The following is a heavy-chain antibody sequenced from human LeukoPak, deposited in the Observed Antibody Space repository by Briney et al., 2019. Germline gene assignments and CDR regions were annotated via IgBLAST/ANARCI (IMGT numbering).Heavy chain of an antibody. Sequence: GGSLRLSCAASGFTVSSNYMSWVHQAPGKGLEWVSVIYSGGSTYYADSVKGRFTISRDNSKNTLYLQMNSLRAEDTAVYYCARMSMVRGVINDYWGQGTLVTVSS. CDR2: IYSGGST. V-gene: IGHV3-53*01. D-gene: IGHD3-10*01. J-gene: IGHJ4*02. CDR1: GFTVSSNY. CDR3: ARMSMVRGVINDY.